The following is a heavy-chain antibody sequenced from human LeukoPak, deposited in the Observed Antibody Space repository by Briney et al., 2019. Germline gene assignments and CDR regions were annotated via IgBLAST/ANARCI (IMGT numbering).Heavy chain of an antibody. Sequence: SETLSLTCAVYGGSFSGYYWSWIRQPPGKGLEWIGYIYYSGSTIYNPSLESRVTISLDTSKNQFSLKLSSVTAADTAVYYCASGSYSFYYFDYWGQGTLVTVSS. CDR1: GGSFSGYY. D-gene: IGHD1-26*01. J-gene: IGHJ4*02. CDR2: IYYSGST. CDR3: ASGSYSFYYFDY. V-gene: IGHV4-59*01.